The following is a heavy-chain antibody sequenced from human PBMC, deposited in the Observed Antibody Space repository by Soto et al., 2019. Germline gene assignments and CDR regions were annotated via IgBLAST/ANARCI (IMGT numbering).Heavy chain of an antibody. J-gene: IGHJ3*02. CDR3: GRDGYNLGGADI. CDR2: ISWDGGST. V-gene: IGHV3-43*01. Sequence: GGSLRLSCAASGCTFDDYTMHWVRQAPGKGLEWASLISWDGGSTYYADSVKGRFTISRDNSKNSLYLQMNSLRTEDTALYYWGRDGYNLGGADIWGQGTMVTVSS. D-gene: IGHD5-12*01. CDR1: GCTFDDYT.